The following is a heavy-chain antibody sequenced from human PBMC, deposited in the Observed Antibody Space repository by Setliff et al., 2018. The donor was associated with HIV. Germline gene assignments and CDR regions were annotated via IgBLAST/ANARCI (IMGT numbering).Heavy chain of an antibody. CDR1: GFTFSNYP. CDR2: IYSGGT. J-gene: IGHJ4*02. D-gene: IGHD2-8*02. Sequence: GGSLRLSCAASGFTFSNYPMSWIRQAPGKGLEWLSLIYSGGTFYADPVKGRFTISRDNSKNTLYLQMNNLRTEDTAVYYCSMDLPGGVSDCFDSWGQGTLVTVSS. V-gene: IGHV3-23*03. CDR3: SMDLPGGVSDCFDS.